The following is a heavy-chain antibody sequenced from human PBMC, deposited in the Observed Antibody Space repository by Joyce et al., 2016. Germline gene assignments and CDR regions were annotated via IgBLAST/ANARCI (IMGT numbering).Heavy chain of an antibody. D-gene: IGHD6-19*01. Sequence: EVQLVQSGAEVKEPGKSLKISCKGSGYTVASHWIGWVRQVPGKGLEWVGLLYPPDSDTRYSPSFEGQVTISVDRSINTAYLQWSSLKASDTAMYYCVRRKGQWLVRDYFDYWGQGTLVVVSS. J-gene: IGHJ4*02. CDR1: GYTVASHW. V-gene: IGHV5-51*01. CDR3: VRRKGQWLVRDYFDY. CDR2: LYPPDSDT.